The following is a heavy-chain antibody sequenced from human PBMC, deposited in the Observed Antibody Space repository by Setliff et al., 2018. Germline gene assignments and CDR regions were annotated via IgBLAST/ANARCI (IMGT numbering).Heavy chain of an antibody. Sequence: KPSETLSLTCSVSGDSISIGAYFWSWIRHRPGEGLEYIGHITSSGYTNYSPSLQGRVAISEDTSENQFSLKLSSVTAADTAIYFCVRGRTSGLFLSRFGPWGQGTLVTV. CDR2: ITSSGYT. D-gene: IGHD2-21*01. CDR3: VRGRTSGLFLSRFGP. V-gene: IGHV4-31*03. CDR1: GDSISIGAYF. J-gene: IGHJ5*02.